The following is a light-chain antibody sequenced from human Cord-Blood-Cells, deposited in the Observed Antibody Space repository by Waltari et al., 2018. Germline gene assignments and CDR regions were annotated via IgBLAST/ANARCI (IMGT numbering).Light chain of an antibody. CDR2: AAS. CDR3: QQYYSYPPLT. J-gene: IGKJ1*01. Sequence: AIRMHPSPSSSAASTGAGVTITCRLSQGINSYFAWYQQKPGKAPKLLIYAASTLQSGVPSRFSGSGSGADFTLTIICLQSEDFATYYCQQYYSYPPLTFGQGTKVEIK. CDR1: QGINSY. V-gene: IGKV1-8*01.